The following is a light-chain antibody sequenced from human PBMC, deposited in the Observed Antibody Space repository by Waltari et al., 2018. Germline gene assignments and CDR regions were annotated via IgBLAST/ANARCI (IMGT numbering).Light chain of an antibody. CDR2: AAS. CDR1: QSISSY. V-gene: IGKV1-39*01. Sequence: DIQMTQSPSSLSASVGDRVTITCRASQSISSYLNWYQQKPGKAPKLLIYAASSLQSGVPSRFSGSGSGTDFTLTISSLQPEDFATYYGQQSYSTFTFGPGTKVDIK. J-gene: IGKJ3*01. CDR3: QQSYSTFT.